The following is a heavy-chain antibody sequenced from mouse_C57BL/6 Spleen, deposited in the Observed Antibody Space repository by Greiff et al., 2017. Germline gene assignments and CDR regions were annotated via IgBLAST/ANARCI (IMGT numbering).Heavy chain of an antibody. Sequence: QVQLQQPGAELVRPGSSVKLSCKASGYTFTSYWMHWVKQRPGQGLEWIGNIYPSDSETHYNQKFKDKATVTVDKSSSTAYMQLSSLTSEDSAVYYCARRAYDSSACWYLDDWGTGTTVTVSS. CDR1: GYTFTSYW. CDR2: IYPSDSET. J-gene: IGHJ1*03. D-gene: IGHD1-1*01. V-gene: IGHV1-61*01. CDR3: ARRAYDSSACWYLDD.